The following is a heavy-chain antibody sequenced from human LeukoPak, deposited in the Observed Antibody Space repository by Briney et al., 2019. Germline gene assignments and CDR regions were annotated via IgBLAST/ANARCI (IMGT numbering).Heavy chain of an antibody. CDR2: VFYNGGT. CDR3: ARQESILLWFGELISGWFDP. Sequence: SETLSLTCTVSGDSISDYYWTWIRQPPGKGLEWIGYVFYNGGTNYNPSLKSRVTISLEASKNQFSLKLSSVTAADTAVYFCARQESILLWFGELISGWFDPWGQGTLVTVSS. V-gene: IGHV4-59*01. J-gene: IGHJ5*02. CDR1: GDSISDYY. D-gene: IGHD3-10*01.